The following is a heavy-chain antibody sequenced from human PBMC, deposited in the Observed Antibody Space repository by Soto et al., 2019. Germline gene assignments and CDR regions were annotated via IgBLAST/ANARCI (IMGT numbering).Heavy chain of an antibody. CDR1: GGSFSGYS. CDR2: IDHTGIT. CDR3: VRGQYFGSGSFYDSFYFDY. Sequence: QVQLKQWGAGLLKPSETLSLDCAVNGGSFSGYSWSWVRQSPGKGLEWIAEIDHTGITKYNPSLKSRVTISIDTSKHDFFLKLSSVAAADTAMYYCVRGQYFGSGSFYDSFYFDYWGQGTLVTVSS. V-gene: IGHV4-34*01. D-gene: IGHD3-10*01. J-gene: IGHJ4*02.